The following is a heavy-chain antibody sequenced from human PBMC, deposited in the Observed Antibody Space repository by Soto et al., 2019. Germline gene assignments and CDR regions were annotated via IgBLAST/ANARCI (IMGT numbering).Heavy chain of an antibody. Sequence: GESLKISCKGSGYSVTSYWISWVRQMPGKGLEWMGRIDPSDSYTNYSPSFQGHVTISADKSISTAYLQWSSLKASDTAMYYCASSDIVVVPAAPGRHYYYYYGMDVRGQGTTVTVSS. V-gene: IGHV5-10-1*01. CDR1: GYSVTSYW. D-gene: IGHD2-2*01. J-gene: IGHJ6*02. CDR3: ASSDIVVVPAAPGRHYYYYYGMDV. CDR2: IDPSDSYT.